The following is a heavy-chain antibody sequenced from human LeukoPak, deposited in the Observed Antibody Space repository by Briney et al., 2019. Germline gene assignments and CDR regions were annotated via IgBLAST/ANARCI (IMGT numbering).Heavy chain of an antibody. CDR2: IKQDGSEK. D-gene: IGHD3-10*01. CDR1: GFTFSSYW. J-gene: IGHJ5*02. Sequence: SGGSLRLSCAASGFTFSSYWMSWVRQAPGKGLEWVANIKQDGSEKYYVDSVKGRFTISRDNAKNSLYLQMNSLRAEDTAVYYCARVGGSRTMVRDAQRFDPWGQGTLVTVSS. V-gene: IGHV3-7*01. CDR3: ARVGGSRTMVRDAQRFDP.